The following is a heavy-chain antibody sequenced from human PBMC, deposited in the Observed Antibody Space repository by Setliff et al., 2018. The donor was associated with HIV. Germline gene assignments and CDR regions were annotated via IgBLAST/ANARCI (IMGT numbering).Heavy chain of an antibody. Sequence: ASVKVSCKASGYIFNSFGISWVRQAPGQGLEWMGWISAYNGNTKYAQKLQGRVTMTTDTSTSTGYMELRSLRSDDTAVYYCARDGPYVAVLIRAFDIWGQGTMVTV. J-gene: IGHJ3*02. CDR2: ISAYNGNT. CDR1: GYIFNSFG. CDR3: ARDGPYVAVLIRAFDI. V-gene: IGHV1-18*01. D-gene: IGHD3-16*01.